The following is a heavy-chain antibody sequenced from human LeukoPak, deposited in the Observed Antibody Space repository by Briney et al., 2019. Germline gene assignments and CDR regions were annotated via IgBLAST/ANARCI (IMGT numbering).Heavy chain of an antibody. Sequence: ASVKVSCKASGYTFTSYDINWVRQATGQGLEWMGWMNPNSGNTGYAQKFQGRVTMTRNTSISTTYMELSSLRSEDTAVYYCARVGRRDGYNLGYWGQGTLVTVSS. V-gene: IGHV1-8*01. D-gene: IGHD5-24*01. CDR3: ARVGRRDGYNLGY. CDR2: MNPNSGNT. J-gene: IGHJ4*02. CDR1: GYTFTSYD.